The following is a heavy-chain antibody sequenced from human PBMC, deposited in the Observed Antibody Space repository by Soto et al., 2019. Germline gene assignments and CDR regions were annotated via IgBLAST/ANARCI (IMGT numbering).Heavy chain of an antibody. V-gene: IGHV3-13*01. CDR2: IGTAGDT. Sequence: EVQLVESGGGLVQPGGSLRLSCAASGFTFSSYDMHWVRQATGKGLEWVSAIGTAGDTYYTGSVKGRFTISRENAKNSLYLQMNILRAGDTAVYYCARGTSSGYYYMDVWGKGTTVTVS. CDR1: GFTFSSYD. CDR3: ARGTSSGYYYMDV. J-gene: IGHJ6*03. D-gene: IGHD6-19*01.